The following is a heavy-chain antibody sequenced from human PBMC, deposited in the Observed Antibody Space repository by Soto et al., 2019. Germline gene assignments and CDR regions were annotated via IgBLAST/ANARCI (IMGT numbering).Heavy chain of an antibody. Sequence: QVQLVQSGAEVKKPGSSVKVSCKASGGTFSSYTISWVRQAPGQGLEWMGRIIPILGIANDAQKFQGRVTITADKSTSTAYMELSSLRSEDTAVYYCARTAVELYYYYYMDVWGKETTVTVSS. J-gene: IGHJ6*03. V-gene: IGHV1-69*02. CDR2: IIPILGIA. CDR1: GGTFSSYT. CDR3: ARTAVELYYYYYMDV. D-gene: IGHD1-7*01.